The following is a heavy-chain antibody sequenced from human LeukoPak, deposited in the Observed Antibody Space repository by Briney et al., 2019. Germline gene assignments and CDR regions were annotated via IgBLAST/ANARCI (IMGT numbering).Heavy chain of an antibody. CDR3: ARVRQGFDL. J-gene: IGHJ2*01. CDR2: ISSSSSTI. V-gene: IGHV3-48*01. Sequence: AGGSLRLSCAASGFTFSSYSMNWVRQAPGKGLEWVSYISSSSSTIYYADSVKGRFTISRDNAKNSLYLQMNSLRAEDTAVYYCARVRQGFDLWGRGTLVTVSS. CDR1: GFTFSSYS.